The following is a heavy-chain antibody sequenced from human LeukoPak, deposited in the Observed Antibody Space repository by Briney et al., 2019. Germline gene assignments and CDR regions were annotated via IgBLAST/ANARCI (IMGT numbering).Heavy chain of an antibody. CDR3: ARDYSGSYTH. J-gene: IGHJ4*02. CDR1: GYSFTDYY. CDR2: IHPKSGDT. Sequence: ASVKVSCKASGYSFTDYYIHWVRQAPGQWLEWVGLIHPKSGDTFYAQKFRGRVTMTRDTSINTVYMELDRLTSDDTAVFYCARDYSGSYTHWAQGTLVTVSS. V-gene: IGHV1-2*06. D-gene: IGHD1-26*01.